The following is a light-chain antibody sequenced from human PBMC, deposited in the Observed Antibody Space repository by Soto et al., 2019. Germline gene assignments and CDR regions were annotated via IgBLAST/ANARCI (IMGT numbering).Light chain of an antibody. CDR1: QSFRVH. Sequence: EVMLTQSPVTLSLSPGERATLSCRPSQSFRVHLARYQQKPGQAPRLLIYHAYNWATGIPPRFSGSGSGTDFTLTIRSLEPGGFEVSYRRQRHIWPSTFGQGERLESK. CDR2: HAY. CDR3: RQRHIWPST. J-gene: IGKJ5*01. V-gene: IGKV3-11*01.